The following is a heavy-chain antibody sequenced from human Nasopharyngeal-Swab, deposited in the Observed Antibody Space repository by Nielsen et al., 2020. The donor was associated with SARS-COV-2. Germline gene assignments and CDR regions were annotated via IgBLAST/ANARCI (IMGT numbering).Heavy chain of an antibody. J-gene: IGHJ6*02. D-gene: IGHD3-9*01. CDR2: IIPIFGTT. V-gene: IGHV1-69*01. CDR3: AKGVRYFDFLPPNTYYYYGLDL. Sequence: WVRQAPGQGLEWMGGIIPIFGTTDYAQKFQGTVTITADESTSTVYMELNSLRFEDTAVYYCAKGVRYFDFLPPNTYYYYGLDLWGQGTTVTRLL.